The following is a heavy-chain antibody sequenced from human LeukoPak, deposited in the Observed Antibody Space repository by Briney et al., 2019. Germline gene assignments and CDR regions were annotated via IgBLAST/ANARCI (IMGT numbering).Heavy chain of an antibody. CDR2: INHSGST. D-gene: IGHD3-10*01. V-gene: IGHV4-39*07. Sequence: PSETLSLTCTVSGGSISSSAYHWGWIRQPPGKGLEWIGEINHSGSTNYNPSLKSRVTISVDTSKNQFSLKLSSVTAADTAVYYCARGPRFAPLRGFDYWGQGTLVTVSS. CDR3: ARGPRFAPLRGFDY. CDR1: GGSISSSAYH. J-gene: IGHJ4*02.